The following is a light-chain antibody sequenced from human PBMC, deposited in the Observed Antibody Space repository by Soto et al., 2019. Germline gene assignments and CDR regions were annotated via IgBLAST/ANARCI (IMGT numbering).Light chain of an antibody. CDR2: WAS. J-gene: IGKJ1*01. Sequence: DIVMTQSPDSLAVSLGERATINCKSSQSVLYSSNNKNYLAWYQQKPGQPPKLLIYWASTRESGVPDRFSGSGSGTDFTLTISSLQAEDVALYYCQQYYTTPTFGQGTKVDI. CDR3: QQYYTTPT. CDR1: QSVLYSSNNKNY. V-gene: IGKV4-1*01.